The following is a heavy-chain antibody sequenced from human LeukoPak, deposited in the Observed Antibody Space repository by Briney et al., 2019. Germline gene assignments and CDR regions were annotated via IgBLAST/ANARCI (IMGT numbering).Heavy chain of an antibody. J-gene: IGHJ4*02. D-gene: IGHD6-6*01. CDR1: GGSFSGYY. V-gene: IGHV4-34*01. CDR3: ARTGDSIAAEGYYFDY. Sequence: PSETLSLTCAVYGGSFSGYYWSWIRQPPRPGLEWIGEVNHHGTTHHHPSLKTRVSISVDTSKNQFSLKLSSVTAADTAVYYCARTGDSIAAEGYYFDYWGQGTLVTVSS. CDR2: VNHHGTT.